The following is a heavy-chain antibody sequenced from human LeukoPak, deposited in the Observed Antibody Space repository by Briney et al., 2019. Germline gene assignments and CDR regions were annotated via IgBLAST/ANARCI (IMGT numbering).Heavy chain of an antibody. CDR3: ARGSSSGWYLPYYYYYGMDV. V-gene: IGHV1-8*01. CDR2: MNPNSGNT. CDR1: GYTFTSYD. Sequence: ASVKFSCKASGYTFTSYDINCVRQATGQGIEWMGWMNPNSGNTGYAQKFQGRVTMTRNTSISTAYMELSSLRSEDTAVYYCARGSSSGWYLPYYYYYGMDVWGQGTTATVSS. D-gene: IGHD6-19*01. J-gene: IGHJ6*02.